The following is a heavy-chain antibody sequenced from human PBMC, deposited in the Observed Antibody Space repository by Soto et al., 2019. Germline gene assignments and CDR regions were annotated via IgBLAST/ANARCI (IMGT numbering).Heavy chain of an antibody. V-gene: IGHV3-53*01. CDR1: GFTVSSNY. D-gene: IGHD5-12*01. CDR2: IYSGGST. J-gene: IGHJ6*02. Sequence: PGGSLRLSCAASGFTVSSNYMSWVRQAPGKGLEWVSVIYSGGSTYYADSVKGRFTISRDNSKNMLYLQMNSLRAEDTAVYYCARLGMGGYVPHYYYYGMDVWGQGTTVTVSS. CDR3: ARLGMGGYVPHYYYYGMDV.